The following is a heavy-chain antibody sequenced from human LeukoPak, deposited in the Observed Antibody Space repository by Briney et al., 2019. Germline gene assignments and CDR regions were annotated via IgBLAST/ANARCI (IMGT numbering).Heavy chain of an antibody. CDR3: ARGKRRFDY. Sequence: PGGSLRLSCAASGFTFSSYAMSWVRQAPGKGLEWVSAITGDGDTPYYAGSVKGRFTISRDNARNSLYLQMNSLAPEDTALYYCARGKRRFDYWGQGTLVSVSS. CDR2: ITGDGDTP. J-gene: IGHJ4*02. V-gene: IGHV3-23*01. D-gene: IGHD3-10*01. CDR1: GFTFSSYA.